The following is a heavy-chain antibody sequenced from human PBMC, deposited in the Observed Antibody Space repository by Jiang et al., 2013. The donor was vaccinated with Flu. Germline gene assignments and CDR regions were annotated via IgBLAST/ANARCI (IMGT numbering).Heavy chain of an antibody. V-gene: IGHV4-59*11. CDR3: AKNRASLDY. CDR2: FSYSGTT. D-gene: IGHD3-10*01. J-gene: IGHJ4*02. Sequence: GSGLVKPSETLSLTCIVSGGSITSHYWSWIRQPPGGGLEWIGSFSYSGTTSYNPSLKSRVTISVDTSKNQFSLKLNSVTAADTAVYYCAKNRASLDYWGQGTLVTVSP. CDR1: GGSITSHY.